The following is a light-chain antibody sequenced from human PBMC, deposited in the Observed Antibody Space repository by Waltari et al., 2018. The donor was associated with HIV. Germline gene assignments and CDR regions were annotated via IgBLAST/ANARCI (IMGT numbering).Light chain of an antibody. Sequence: QPVLTQPPSASGTPGQSVTIPCSASSYNFGSNTVNWYTKFPGTAPQLPLYINSRGPSGLPGRFAGCKSGTSASLASSGVRSEGEAVYYGAAWDDSLDGWVFGGGTNLTVL. CDR1: SYNFGSNT. CDR2: INS. CDR3: AAWDDSLDGWV. V-gene: IGLV1-44*01. J-gene: IGLJ3*02.